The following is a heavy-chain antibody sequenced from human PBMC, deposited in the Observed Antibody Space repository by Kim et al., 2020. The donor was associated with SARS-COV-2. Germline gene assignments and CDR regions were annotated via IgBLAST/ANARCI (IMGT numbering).Heavy chain of an antibody. D-gene: IGHD4-17*01. J-gene: IGHJ3*02. CDR2: INPNSGGT. V-gene: IGHV1-2*02. CDR1: GYTFTGYY. Sequence: ASVKVSCKASGYTFTGYYMHWVRQAPGQGLEWMGWINPNSGGTNYAQKFQGRVTMTRDTSISTAYMELSRLRSDDTAVYYCARDLYGGNSEDAFDIWGQGTMVTVSS. CDR3: ARDLYGGNSEDAFDI.